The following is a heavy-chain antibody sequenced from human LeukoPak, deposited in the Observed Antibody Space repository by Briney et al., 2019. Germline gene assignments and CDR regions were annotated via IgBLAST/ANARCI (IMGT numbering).Heavy chain of an antibody. D-gene: IGHD4/OR15-4a*01. Sequence: SETLSLTCTVSGGSISSSSYYWGWIRQPPGKGLEWIGSIYYSGSTYYNPSLKSRVTISVDTSKNQFSLKLSSVTAADTAVYYCARVPTMALAFDIWGQGTMVTVSS. V-gene: IGHV4-39*01. CDR2: IYYSGST. CDR1: GGSISSSSYY. J-gene: IGHJ3*02. CDR3: ARVPTMALAFDI.